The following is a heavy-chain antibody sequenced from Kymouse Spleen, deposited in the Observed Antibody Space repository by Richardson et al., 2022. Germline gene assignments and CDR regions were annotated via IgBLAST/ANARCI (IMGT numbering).Heavy chain of an antibody. CDR1: GGSFSGYY. D-gene: IGHD6-6*01. V-gene: IGHV4-34*01. J-gene: IGHJ6*02. CDR3: AREGGIAARMDYGMDV. Sequence: QVQLQQWGAGLLKPSETLSLTCAVYGGSFSGYYWSWIRQPPGKGLEWIGEINHSGSTNYNPSLKSRVTISVDTSKNQFSLKLSSVTAADTAVYYCAREGGIAARMDYGMDVWGQGTTVTVSS. CDR2: INHSGST.